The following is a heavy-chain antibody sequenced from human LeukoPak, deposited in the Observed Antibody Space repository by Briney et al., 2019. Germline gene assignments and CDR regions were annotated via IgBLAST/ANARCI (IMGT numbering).Heavy chain of an antibody. V-gene: IGHV3-7*01. CDR1: GFTFSSYA. D-gene: IGHD6-19*01. Sequence: GGSLRLSCAASGFTFSSYAMSWVRQAPGKGLEWVANIKQDGSEKYYVDSVKGRFTISRDNAKNSLYLQMNSLRAEDTAVYYCAREGSSGWSIGLYYFDYWGQGTLVTVSS. CDR2: IKQDGSEK. CDR3: AREGSSGWSIGLYYFDY. J-gene: IGHJ4*02.